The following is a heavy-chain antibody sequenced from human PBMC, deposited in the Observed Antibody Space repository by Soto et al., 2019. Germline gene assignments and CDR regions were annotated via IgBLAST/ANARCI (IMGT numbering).Heavy chain of an antibody. V-gene: IGHV1-69*06. J-gene: IGHJ5*02. D-gene: IGHD1-26*01. CDR2: IIPIFGTA. CDR3: ARGLSGSYGWFDP. Sequence: RQSPGQGLEWMGGIIPIFGTANYAQKFQGRVTITADKSTSTAYMELSSLRSEDTAVYYCARGLSGSYGWFDPRGQGSLVTVSP.